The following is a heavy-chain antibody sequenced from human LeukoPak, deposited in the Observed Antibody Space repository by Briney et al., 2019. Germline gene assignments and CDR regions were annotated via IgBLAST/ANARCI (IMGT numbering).Heavy chain of an antibody. J-gene: IGHJ3*02. CDR3: ARYNYDILTGYSAFDI. CDR1: GYTFTSYD. Sequence: GASVKVSCKASGYTFTSYDINWVRQATGQGLEWMGSMNPNSGNTGYAQKFQGRVTMTRNTSISTAYMELSSLRSEDTAVYYCARYNYDILTGYSAFDIWGQGTMVTVSS. CDR2: MNPNSGNT. V-gene: IGHV1-8*01. D-gene: IGHD3-9*01.